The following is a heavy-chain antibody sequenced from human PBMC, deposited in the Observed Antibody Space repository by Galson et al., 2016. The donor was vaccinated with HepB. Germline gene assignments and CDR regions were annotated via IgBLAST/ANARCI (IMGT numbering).Heavy chain of an antibody. D-gene: IGHD1-7*01. CDR3: ARASGYNGNYLMIFNYFDY. V-gene: IGHV3-21*01. J-gene: IGHJ4*02. CDR1: GFTFSSYS. Sequence: SLRLSCAASGFTFSSYSMNWVRQAPGKGLEWVSSISSSSSYIYYADSVKGRLTISRDNAKNSLYLQMNSLRAEDTAVYYCARASGYNGNYLMIFNYFDYWGQGTRVTVSS. CDR2: ISSSSSYI.